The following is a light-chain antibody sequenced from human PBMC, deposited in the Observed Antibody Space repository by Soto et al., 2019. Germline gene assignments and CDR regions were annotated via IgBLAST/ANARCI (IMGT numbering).Light chain of an antibody. CDR2: TAS. V-gene: IGKV1-5*03. CDR1: QSISSW. Sequence: GDRVTITCRASQSISSWLAWYQQKPGKAPKLLIHTASNLETGVPSRFSGSGSGTEFALTISSLQPDDVATYYCQQYFTYRAFGQGTKVDIK. J-gene: IGKJ1*01. CDR3: QQYFTYRA.